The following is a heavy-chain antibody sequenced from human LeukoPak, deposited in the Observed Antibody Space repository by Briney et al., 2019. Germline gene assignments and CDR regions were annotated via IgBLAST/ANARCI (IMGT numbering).Heavy chain of an antibody. CDR2: INPNSGGT. V-gene: IGHV1-2*02. J-gene: IGHJ6*03. CDR3: ARGIRPWGPVAGPYYYYYMDV. D-gene: IGHD6-19*01. Sequence: GASVKVSCKASGYTFTGYYMHWVRQAPGQGLEWMGWINPNSGGTNYAQKFQGRVTMTRDTSISTAYMELSRLRSDDTAVYYCARGIRPWGPVAGPYYYYYMDVWGKGTTVTVSS. CDR1: GYTFTGYY.